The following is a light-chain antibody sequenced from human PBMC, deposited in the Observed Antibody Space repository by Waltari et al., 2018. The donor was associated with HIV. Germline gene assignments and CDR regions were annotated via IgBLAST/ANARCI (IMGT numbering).Light chain of an antibody. CDR3: AAWDDSLNGWV. V-gene: IGLV1-44*01. J-gene: IGLJ3*02. CDR1: RPKIGSNT. Sequence: QSVLTQPPSASGTPGQRVTISCSGSRPKIGSNTVSWYQQLPGTAPKLFIYSNNQRPSGGPDRFSGSKSGTSASLAISGLQSEDEADYYCAAWDDSLNGWVCGGGTKLTVV. CDR2: SNN.